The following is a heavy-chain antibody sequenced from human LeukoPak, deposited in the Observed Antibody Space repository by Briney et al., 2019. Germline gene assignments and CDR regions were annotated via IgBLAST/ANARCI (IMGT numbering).Heavy chain of an antibody. CDR3: AREDNWNAFDY. D-gene: IGHD1-1*01. J-gene: IGHJ4*02. CDR1: GFTVSSNY. CDR2: ITTGSTYM. Sequence: PGGSLRLSCAASGFTVSSNYMSWVRQAPGKGLEWVSSITTGSTYMYNADSVKGRFTISRDNAKNSLYLQMNSLRAEDTAVYYCAREDNWNAFDYWGQGTLVTVSS. V-gene: IGHV3-21*01.